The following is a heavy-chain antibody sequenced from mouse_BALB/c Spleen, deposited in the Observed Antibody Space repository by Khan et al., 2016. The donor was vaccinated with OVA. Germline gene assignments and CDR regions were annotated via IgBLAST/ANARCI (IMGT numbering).Heavy chain of an antibody. J-gene: IGHJ3*01. CDR1: GYTFTNYW. CDR3: VNHGSSSAWFTY. CDR2: INPSTGYT. Sequence: QVQLKQSGPELAKPGASVKMSCKASGYTFTNYWMHWVKQRPGQGLEWIGYINPSTGYTEYNQKFKDKATLTADKSSSTAYMQLSSLPSEDSAVYYCVNHGSSSAWFTYWGQGTLVTVSA. D-gene: IGHD1-1*01. V-gene: IGHV1-7*01.